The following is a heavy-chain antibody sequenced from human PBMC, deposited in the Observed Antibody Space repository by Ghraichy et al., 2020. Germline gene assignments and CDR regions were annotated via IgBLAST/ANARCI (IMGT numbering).Heavy chain of an antibody. CDR1: GGSISSGDYY. CDR2: IYYSGST. D-gene: IGHD3-10*01. V-gene: IGHV4-30-4*01. J-gene: IGHJ1*01. CDR3: ARQTMVRAGLTVHRNFQH. Sequence: SETLSLTCTVSGGSISSGDYYWSWIRQPPGKGLEWIGYIYYSGSTYYNPSLKSRVTISVDTSKNQFSLKLSSVTAADTAVYYCARQTMVRAGLTVHRNFQHWGQGTLVTVSS.